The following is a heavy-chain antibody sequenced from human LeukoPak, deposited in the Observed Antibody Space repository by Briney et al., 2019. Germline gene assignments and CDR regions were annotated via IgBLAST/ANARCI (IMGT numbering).Heavy chain of an antibody. CDR3: ARDHYYGSGSYYNTRASNLDY. CDR2: INPSGGST. D-gene: IGHD3-10*01. V-gene: IGHV1-46*01. CDR1: GYTFTSYY. J-gene: IGHJ4*02. Sequence: ASVKVSCKASGYTFTSYYMHWVRQAPGQGLEWMGIINPSGGSTSYAQKFQGRVTMSRDTSTSTVYMELSSLRSEDTAVYYCARDHYYGSGSYYNTRASNLDYWGQGTLVTVSS.